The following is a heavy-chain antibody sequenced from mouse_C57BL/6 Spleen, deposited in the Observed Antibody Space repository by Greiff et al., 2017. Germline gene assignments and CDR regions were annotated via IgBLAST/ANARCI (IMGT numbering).Heavy chain of an antibody. CDR3: ARLGFFDY. CDR1: GYSFTGYY. J-gene: IGHJ2*01. V-gene: IGHV1-42*01. CDR2: INPSTGGT. Sequence: EVKLMESGPELVKPGASVKISCKASGYSFTGYYMNWVKQSPEKSLEWIGEINPSTGGTTYNQKFKAKATLTVDKSSSTAYMQLKSLTSEDSAVYYCARLGFFDYWGQGTTLTVSS.